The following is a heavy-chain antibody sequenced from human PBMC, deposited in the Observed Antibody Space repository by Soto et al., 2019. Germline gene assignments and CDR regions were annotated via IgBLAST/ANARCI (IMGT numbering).Heavy chain of an antibody. CDR2: MNPNSGNT. J-gene: IGHJ4*02. CDR3: ARAPYVVVTAITSYFDY. D-gene: IGHD2-21*02. V-gene: IGHV1-8*01. CDR1: GYTFTSYD. Sequence: GASVKVSCKASGYTFTSYDINWVRQATGQGLEWMGWMNPNSGNTGYSQKFQGRVTITRDTSASTAYMELSSLRSEDTAVYYCARAPYVVVTAITSYFDYWGQGTLVTVSS.